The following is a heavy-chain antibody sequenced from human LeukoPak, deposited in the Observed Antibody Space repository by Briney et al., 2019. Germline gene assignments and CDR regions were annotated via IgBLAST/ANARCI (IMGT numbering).Heavy chain of an antibody. CDR3: ARHLNGGTHPLDN. CDR2: IHYDGRT. J-gene: IGHJ4*02. Sequence: SETLSLTCTVSGASMSGQHWSWLRQAPGKGLEWIAWIHYDGRTNYNPSLKSRLSLSVDTSTNQFSLSLNSVTAADTAVYFCARHLNGGTHPLDNWGPGIRVSVSP. CDR1: GASMSGQH. D-gene: IGHD2-8*01. V-gene: IGHV4-59*08.